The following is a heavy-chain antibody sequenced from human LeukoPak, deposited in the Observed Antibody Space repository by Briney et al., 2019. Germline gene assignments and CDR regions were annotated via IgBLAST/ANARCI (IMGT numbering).Heavy chain of an antibody. CDR1: GFTFSNFW. CDR2: IDSDGSIT. V-gene: IGHV3-74*01. CDR3: ARDPSAVAGNLDY. J-gene: IGHJ4*02. D-gene: IGHD6-19*01. Sequence: PGGSLRLSCAASGFTFSNFWMHWVRQAPGKGLVWVSRIDSDGSITDYADSVKGRFTISRDNAKNTLYLQMNSLRAEDTAVYYCARDPSAVAGNLDYWGQGTLVTVSS.